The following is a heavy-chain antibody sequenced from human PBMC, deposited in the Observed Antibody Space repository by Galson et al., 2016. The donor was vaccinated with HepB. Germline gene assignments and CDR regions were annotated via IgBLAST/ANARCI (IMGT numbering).Heavy chain of an antibody. D-gene: IGHD6-19*01. CDR2: IWYDGSNK. Sequence: SLRLSCAASGFTFSSYGMHWVRQAPGKGLEWVAVIWYDGSNKYYADSVKGRFTISRDNSKNTLYLQMNSLRAEDTAVYYCARDLGSGWKVLLGYYYGMDVWGQGTTVTVSS. J-gene: IGHJ6*02. CDR1: GFTFSSYG. V-gene: IGHV3-33*01. CDR3: ARDLGSGWKVLLGYYYGMDV.